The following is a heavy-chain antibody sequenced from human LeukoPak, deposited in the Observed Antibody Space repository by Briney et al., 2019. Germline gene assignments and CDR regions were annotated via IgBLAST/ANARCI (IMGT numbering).Heavy chain of an antibody. J-gene: IGHJ3*02. CDR3: AQATWSGYHDAFDI. CDR2: IYTSGST. D-gene: IGHD3-3*01. Sequence: SETLSLTCTVSGGSISSGSHYWSWIRQPAGKGLEWIGRIYTSGSTNYNPSLKSRVTISVDTSKNQFSLKLSSVTAADTAVYYCAQATWSGYHDAFDIWGQGTMVTVSS. V-gene: IGHV4-61*02. CDR1: GGSISSGSHY.